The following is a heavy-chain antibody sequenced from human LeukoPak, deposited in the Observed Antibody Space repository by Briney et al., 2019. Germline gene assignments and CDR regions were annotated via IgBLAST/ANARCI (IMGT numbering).Heavy chain of an antibody. J-gene: IGHJ4*02. CDR3: ASSEWNYAR. V-gene: IGHV4-59*08. Sequence: PSETLSLTCTVSGGSISSYYWSWMRQPPGKGLEWIGYIHYSRNTNYNPSLKSRVTISLGTSRTQFSLKLTSVTAADTAVYYCASSEWNYARWGQGMLVTVSS. D-gene: IGHD1-7*01. CDR2: IHYSRNT. CDR1: GGSISSYY.